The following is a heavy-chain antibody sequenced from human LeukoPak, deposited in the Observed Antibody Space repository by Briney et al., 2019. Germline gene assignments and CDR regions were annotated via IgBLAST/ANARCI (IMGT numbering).Heavy chain of an antibody. CDR2: ISGGGGST. J-gene: IGHJ4*02. CDR1: GFTFSSYA. D-gene: IGHD1-26*01. CDR3: ARASSVGATVYFDY. V-gene: IGHV3-23*01. Sequence: PGGSLRLSCAASGFTFSSYAMSWVRQAPGKGLEWVSAISGGGGSTYYADSVKGRFTISRDNSKNTLYLQMNSLRAEDTAVYYCARASSVGATVYFDYWGQGTLVTVSS.